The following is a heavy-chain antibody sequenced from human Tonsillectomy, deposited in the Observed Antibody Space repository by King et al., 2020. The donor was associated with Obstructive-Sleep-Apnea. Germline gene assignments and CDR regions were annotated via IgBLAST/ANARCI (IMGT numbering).Heavy chain of an antibody. J-gene: IGHJ4*02. Sequence: VQLVESGGDVVQPGRSLRLSCAGSGFTFSSYAIHWVRQAPGKGLEWVAGISYDTGTNKFYTDSVKGRFTISRDNSKKTMYLHMNSLRAEDTAVYFCASGSGYYYFEYWGQGTLVTVSS. D-gene: IGHD3-22*01. CDR2: ISYDTGTNK. CDR3: ASGSGYYYFEY. CDR1: GFTFSSYA. V-gene: IGHV3-30-3*01.